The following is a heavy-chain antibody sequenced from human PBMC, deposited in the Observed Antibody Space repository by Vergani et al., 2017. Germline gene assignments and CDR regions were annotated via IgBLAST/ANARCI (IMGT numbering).Heavy chain of an antibody. CDR1: GFTFNHYA. CDR3: TARRTGRDPFDV. CDR2: INDNSAII. V-gene: IGHV3-9*01. Sequence: EVQLLESGGDLVQPGGSLRLSCAASGFTFNHYAMNWVRQAPGKGLEWVSGINDNSAIIIYADSVRGRFTISRDNAKKSLYLQMNSLKTDDTALYYCTARRTGRDPFDVWGRGTLVTVSS. D-gene: IGHD1-14*01. J-gene: IGHJ3*01.